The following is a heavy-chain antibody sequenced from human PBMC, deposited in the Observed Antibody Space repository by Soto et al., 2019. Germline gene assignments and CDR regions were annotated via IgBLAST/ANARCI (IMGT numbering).Heavy chain of an antibody. CDR2: IGTFGDT. CDR3: ARGEGYCSGGSCPPLRFPDY. J-gene: IGHJ4*02. D-gene: IGHD2-15*01. V-gene: IGHV3-13*04. CDR1: GFTFSAYD. Sequence: GGSLRLSCAASGFTFSAYDMHWVRQGTGKGLEWVSGIGTFGDTYYPDSVKGRFTISRENAKNSLYLQMNSLRAGDTAVYYCARGEGYCSGGSCPPLRFPDYWGQGTLVTVSS.